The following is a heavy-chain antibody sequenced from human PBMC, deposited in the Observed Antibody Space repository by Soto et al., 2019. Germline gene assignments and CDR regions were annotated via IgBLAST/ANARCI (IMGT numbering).Heavy chain of an antibody. CDR3: ARDLLREYYYDSSGYSY. D-gene: IGHD3-22*01. V-gene: IGHV1-3*01. CDR2: INAGNGNT. J-gene: IGHJ4*02. CDR1: GDTFTSYA. Sequence: GASVKVSCKASGDTFTSYAMHWVRQAPGQRLEWMGWINAGNGNTKYSQKFQGRVTITRDTSASTAYMELSSLRSEDTAVYYCARDLLREYYYDSSGYSYWGQGTLVTVSS.